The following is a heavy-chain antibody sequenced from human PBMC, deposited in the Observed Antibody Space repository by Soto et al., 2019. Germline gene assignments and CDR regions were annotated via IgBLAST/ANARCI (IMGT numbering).Heavy chain of an antibody. Sequence: EVQLVESGGGLVQPGGSLRLSCAASGFTFSSYEMNWVRQAPGKGLEWVSYISSSGSTIYYADSVKGRFTISRDNAKNSLYLQMNILRAEDTAVYYCARGGNSAVGNNWFDPWGQGTLVTVSS. J-gene: IGHJ5*02. D-gene: IGHD2-21*02. CDR2: ISSSGSTI. CDR1: GFTFSSYE. CDR3: ARGGNSAVGNNWFDP. V-gene: IGHV3-48*03.